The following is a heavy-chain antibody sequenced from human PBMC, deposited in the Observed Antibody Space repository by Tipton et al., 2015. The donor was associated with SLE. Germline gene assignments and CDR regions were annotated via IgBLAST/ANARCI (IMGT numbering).Heavy chain of an antibody. CDR2: IYYSGST. D-gene: IGHD6-13*01. CDR1: GGSISSHY. J-gene: IGHJ2*01. V-gene: IGHV4-59*11. Sequence: TLSLTCTVSGGSISSHYWSWIRQPPGKGLEWIGYIYYSGSTNYNPSLKSRVTISVDTSKNQFSLKLSSVTAADTAVYYCARPQGRIAAAGGWYFDLWGRGPLVTVSS. CDR3: ARPQGRIAAAGGWYFDL.